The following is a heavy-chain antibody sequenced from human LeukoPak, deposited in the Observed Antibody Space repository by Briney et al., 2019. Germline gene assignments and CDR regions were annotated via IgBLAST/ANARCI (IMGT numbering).Heavy chain of an antibody. V-gene: IGHV1-8*01. D-gene: IGHD6-13*01. CDR3: ARAPSWDSSSWYFRSYYYYYYGMDV. CDR1: GYTFTSYD. CDR2: MNPNSGNT. J-gene: IGHJ6*02. Sequence: GASVKVSCKASGYTFTSYDINWVRQATGQGPEWMGWMNPNSGNTGYAQKFQGRVTMTRNTSISTAYMELSSLRSEDTAVYYCARAPSWDSSSWYFRSYYYYYYGMDVWGQGTTVTVSS.